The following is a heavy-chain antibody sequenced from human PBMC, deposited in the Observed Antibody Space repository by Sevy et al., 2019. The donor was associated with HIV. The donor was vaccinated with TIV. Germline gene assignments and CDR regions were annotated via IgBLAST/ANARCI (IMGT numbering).Heavy chain of an antibody. J-gene: IGHJ4*02. CDR1: GFTFDDFA. CDR3: AKDIGATGIAVVAN. Sequence: GGSLRLSCAASGFTFDDFAMHWVRQVPGKGLEWVSGVNWDSDSVAYADSVKGRFTISRDNAKNALFLQMNSLRAEDTAVYYCAKDIGATGIAVVANWGQGIQVTVSS. CDR2: VNWDSDSV. V-gene: IGHV3-9*01. D-gene: IGHD6-19*01.